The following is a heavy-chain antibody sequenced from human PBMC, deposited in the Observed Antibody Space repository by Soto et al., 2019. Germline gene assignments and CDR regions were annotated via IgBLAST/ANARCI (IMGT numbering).Heavy chain of an antibody. CDR3: AHRPYGDYAPDI. Sequence: QITLKESGPTLVKPTQTLTLTCTFSGFSLSTSGVGVGWIRQPPGKALEWLALIYWDDDKRYSPSLKSRLTITKDTSKNQVVLKMTNMDPVDTATYYCAHRPYGDYAPDIWGQGRMVTVSS. V-gene: IGHV2-5*02. CDR1: GFSLSTSGVG. J-gene: IGHJ3*02. D-gene: IGHD4-17*01. CDR2: IYWDDDK.